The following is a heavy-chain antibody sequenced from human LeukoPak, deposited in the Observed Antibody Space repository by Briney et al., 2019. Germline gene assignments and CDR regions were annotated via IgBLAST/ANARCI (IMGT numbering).Heavy chain of an antibody. J-gene: IGHJ4*02. D-gene: IGHD5-12*01. CDR2: ISYSGST. CDR3: ARGFDSKSTYFDY. Sequence: SETLSLTCTVSGGSVSSGSYYWSWIRQPPGKGLEWIGYISYSGSTNYNPSLKSRVTISLDTSKNQFSLKLRSVTAADTAVYYCARGFDSKSTYFDYWGQGTLVTVSS. V-gene: IGHV4-61*01. CDR1: GGSVSSGSYY.